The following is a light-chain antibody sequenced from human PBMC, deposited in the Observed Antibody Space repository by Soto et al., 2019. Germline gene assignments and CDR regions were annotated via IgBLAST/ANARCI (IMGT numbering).Light chain of an antibody. CDR1: QRIDRY. CDR3: QKYKDGAWK. Sequence: DIQLTQSPSTLSASVGDRVTVTCRASQRIDRYLSWYQQKPGKAPKLLVYDASTLEGGVPSSFSGSGSATECILTLTSLPPDDFAPYYCQKYKDGAWKLGQGTRVEIK. CDR2: DAS. J-gene: IGKJ1*01. V-gene: IGKV1-5*01.